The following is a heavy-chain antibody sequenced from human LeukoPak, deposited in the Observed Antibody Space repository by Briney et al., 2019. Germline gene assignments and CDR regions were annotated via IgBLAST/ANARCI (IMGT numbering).Heavy chain of an antibody. D-gene: IGHD2-2*01. CDR3: AKDQYCTSTSCYVGY. V-gene: IGHV3-23*01. CDR2: INVSGGST. CDR1: GFTFSNYA. J-gene: IGHJ4*02. Sequence: GGSLRLSCAASGFTFSNYAMSWVRQAPGKGLEWVSGINVSGGSTFYADSVRGRFTISRDNSKNTLYLQMNSLRAEDMAVYYCAKDQYCTSTSCYVGYWGQGTLVTVSS.